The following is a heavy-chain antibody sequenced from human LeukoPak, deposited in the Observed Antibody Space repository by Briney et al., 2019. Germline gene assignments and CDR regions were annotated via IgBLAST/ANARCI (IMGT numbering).Heavy chain of an antibody. D-gene: IGHD5-24*01. V-gene: IGHV1-46*01. Sequence: ASVKVSCKASGYTFTSYYMHWVRQAPGQGLEWMGIIDPSGGSTSYAQKFQGRVTMTRDTSTSTVYMELSSLRSEDTAVYYCAREGSAGDGHVWFDPWGQGTLVTVSS. CDR2: IDPSGGST. CDR1: GYTFTSYY. CDR3: AREGSAGDGHVWFDP. J-gene: IGHJ5*02.